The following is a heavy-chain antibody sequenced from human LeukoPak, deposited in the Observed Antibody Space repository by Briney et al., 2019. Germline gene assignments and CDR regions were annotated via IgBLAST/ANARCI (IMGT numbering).Heavy chain of an antibody. J-gene: IGHJ4*02. Sequence: PGGSLRLSCAASGFTFSSYSMNWVRQAPGKGLEWVSFISSSGTYIYYADSMEGRFTISRDNAKNSLYLQMNSLRAEDTAVYYCARNGGNSDFDYWGQGTLVTVSS. CDR3: ARNGGNSDFDY. V-gene: IGHV3-21*01. D-gene: IGHD4-23*01. CDR1: GFTFSSYS. CDR2: ISSSGTYI.